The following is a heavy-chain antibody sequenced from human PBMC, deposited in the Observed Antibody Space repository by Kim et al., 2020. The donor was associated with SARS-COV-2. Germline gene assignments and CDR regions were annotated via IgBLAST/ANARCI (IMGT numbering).Heavy chain of an antibody. J-gene: IGHJ3*02. Sequence: GGSLRLSCAASGFTFSNAWMSWVRQAPGKGLEWVGRIKSKTDGGTTDYAAPVKGRFTISRDDSKNTLYLQMNSLKTEDTAVYYCTTDSDDSSGPWAAFDIWGQGTMVTVSS. CDR3: TTDSDDSSGPWAAFDI. CDR2: IKSKTDGGTT. V-gene: IGHV3-15*01. CDR1: GFTFSNAW. D-gene: IGHD3-22*01.